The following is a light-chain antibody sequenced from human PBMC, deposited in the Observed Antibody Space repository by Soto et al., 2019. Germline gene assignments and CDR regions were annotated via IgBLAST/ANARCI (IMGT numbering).Light chain of an antibody. CDR3: QQYRYYPLT. J-gene: IGKJ4*01. Sequence: DLQMTQFPSSVSASLGDRVTITCRASQGISSYLAWFQHKPGKAPKSLIYGASTLQGGVPSRFSGSRSGTDFTLTISSLQPEDFATYYCQQYRYYPLTFGGGTTVEI. CDR1: QGISSY. V-gene: IGKV1-16*01. CDR2: GAS.